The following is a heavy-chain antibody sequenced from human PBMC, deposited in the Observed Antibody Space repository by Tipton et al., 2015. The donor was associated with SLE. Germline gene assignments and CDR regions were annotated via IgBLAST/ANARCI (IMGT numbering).Heavy chain of an antibody. D-gene: IGHD3-10*01. V-gene: IGHV4-59*01. Sequence: TLSLTCTVSGGSISIYYWSWIRQPAGKGLEWIGEINHSGSTNYNPSLKSRVTISVDTSKNQFTLNLSSVTDADTAVYYCARLINVRVVRGVTPYWYFDLWGRGTLVTVSS. CDR2: INHSGST. CDR1: GGSISIYY. J-gene: IGHJ2*01. CDR3: ARLINVRVVRGVTPYWYFDL.